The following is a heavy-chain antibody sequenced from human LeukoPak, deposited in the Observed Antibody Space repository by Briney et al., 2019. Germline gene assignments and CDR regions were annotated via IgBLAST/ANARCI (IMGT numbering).Heavy chain of an antibody. CDR3: ARRGEDTMISNWFDP. D-gene: IGHD3-22*01. CDR1: GYSFTSYW. CDR2: IYPGGSDT. V-gene: IGHV5-51*01. Sequence: GESLKISCKGSGYSFTSYWIGWVRQTPGKGLEWMGIIYPGGSDTRYSPSFQGQVTISADKSISTAYLRWSSLKASDTAMYYCARRGEDTMISNWFDPWGQGTLVTVSS. J-gene: IGHJ5*02.